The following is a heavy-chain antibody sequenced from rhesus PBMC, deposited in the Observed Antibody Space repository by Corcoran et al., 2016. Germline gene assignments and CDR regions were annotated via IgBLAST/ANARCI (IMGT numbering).Heavy chain of an antibody. CDR3: ARLRQYYFDY. Sequence: QLQLQESGPGLVKPSETLSLTCAVSGGSISGYSWSWIRQPPGKGLEWIGKIDGNIEGTNYNPSPQSRVTISKATSKNQFSLKLRSLTAADAAVYYCARLRQYYFDYWGQGVLVTVSS. D-gene: IGHD6-25*01. CDR2: IDGNIEGT. V-gene: IGHV4-81*01. CDR1: GGSISGYS. J-gene: IGHJ4*01.